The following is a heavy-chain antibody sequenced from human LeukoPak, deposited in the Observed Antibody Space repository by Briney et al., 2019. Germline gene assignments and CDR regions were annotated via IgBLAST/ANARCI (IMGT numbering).Heavy chain of an antibody. V-gene: IGHV4-4*02. Sequence: SGTLSLTCGVSGGSISTSYWWSWVRQPPGKGLEWIGYIYYSGSTNYNPSLKSRVTISVDTSKNQFSLKLSSVTAADTAVYYCARTTEGGYTYDYFYYYYMDVWGKGTTVTISS. CDR3: ARTTEGGYTYDYFYYYYMDV. CDR1: GGSISTSYW. J-gene: IGHJ6*03. CDR2: IYYSGST. D-gene: IGHD5-18*01.